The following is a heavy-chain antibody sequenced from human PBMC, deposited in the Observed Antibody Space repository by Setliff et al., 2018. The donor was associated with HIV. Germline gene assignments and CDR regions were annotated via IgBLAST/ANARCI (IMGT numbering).Heavy chain of an antibody. D-gene: IGHD2-2*01. CDR1: GFTFSRYA. J-gene: IGHJ4*02. CDR3: ARVGYCSSTSCYDY. CDR2: ISAGSSLI. Sequence: GGSLRLSCAASGFTFSRYAMTWVRQAPGKGLEWVAYISAGSSLIYYVESVKGRFTISRDNAKNSLYLQMNTLRTEDTAVYYCARVGYCSSTSCYDYWGQGTLVTVSS. V-gene: IGHV3-48*01.